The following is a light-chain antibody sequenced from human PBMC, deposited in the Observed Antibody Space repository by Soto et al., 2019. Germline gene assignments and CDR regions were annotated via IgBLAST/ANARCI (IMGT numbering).Light chain of an antibody. J-gene: IGKJ4*01. CDR3: QQRGNWPRA. Sequence: ESVLTQSPATLSLSPGERATLSCRASQNIDNYLAWYQQRPGQAPRLLIYDASQRATGIPARFSGSGSGTDFTLNISSLEPEDFAVYYCQQRGNWPRAFGGGTKVEIK. V-gene: IGKV3-11*01. CDR1: QNIDNY. CDR2: DAS.